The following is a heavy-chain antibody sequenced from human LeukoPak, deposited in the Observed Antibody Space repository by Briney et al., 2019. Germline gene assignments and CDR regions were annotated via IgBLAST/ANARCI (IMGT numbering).Heavy chain of an antibody. Sequence: QPGGSLRLSCAASGFTFSSYGMHWVRQAPGKGLEWVAVISYDGSNKYYADSVKGRFTISRDNSKNTLYLQMNSLRAEDTAVYYCAKDRGTARNDAFDIWGQGTMVTVSS. CDR3: AKDRGTARNDAFDI. CDR1: GFTFSSYG. V-gene: IGHV3-30*18. CDR2: ISYDGSNK. D-gene: IGHD5-18*01. J-gene: IGHJ3*02.